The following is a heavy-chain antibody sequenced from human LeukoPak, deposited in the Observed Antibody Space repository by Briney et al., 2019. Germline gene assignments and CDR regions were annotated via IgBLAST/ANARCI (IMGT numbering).Heavy chain of an antibody. CDR2: ISAYNGNT. J-gene: IGHJ5*02. Sequence: ASVKVSCKASGYTFTSYGISWVRQAPGQGLEWMGWISAYNGNTNYAQKLQGRVTMTTDTSTSTAYMELRSLTSDDTAVYYCARVWGDIVVVVAATSFWFDPWGQGTLVTVSS. V-gene: IGHV1-18*01. CDR3: ARVWGDIVVVVAATSFWFDP. CDR1: GYTFTSYG. D-gene: IGHD2-15*01.